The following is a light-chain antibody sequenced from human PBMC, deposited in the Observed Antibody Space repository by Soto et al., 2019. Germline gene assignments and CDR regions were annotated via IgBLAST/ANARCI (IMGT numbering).Light chain of an antibody. CDR1: SGSIASNY. J-gene: IGLJ3*02. V-gene: IGLV6-57*01. CDR3: QSYDATNQV. Sequence: NFMLTQPHSVSESPGKTVIISCTRSSGSIASNYVQWYQQRPGSSPTTVIYEDNQRPSGVPDRFSGSIDSSSNSASLTISGLETEDEADYYCQSYDATNQVLGRGTKLTVL. CDR2: EDN.